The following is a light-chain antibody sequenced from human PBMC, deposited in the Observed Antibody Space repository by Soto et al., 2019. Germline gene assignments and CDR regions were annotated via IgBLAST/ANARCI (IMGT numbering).Light chain of an antibody. CDR1: QSVSSNY. CDR3: QQYGSSPPWT. J-gene: IGKJ1*01. CDR2: GAS. V-gene: IGKV3-20*01. Sequence: EIVLTQSPGTLSLSPGERATLSCRASQSVSSNYLVWYQQRPGQAPRLLIHGASSRATGIPDRFSGSGSGTDFTLTISRLEPEDFGVYYCQQYGSSPPWTFGQGTKVEIK.